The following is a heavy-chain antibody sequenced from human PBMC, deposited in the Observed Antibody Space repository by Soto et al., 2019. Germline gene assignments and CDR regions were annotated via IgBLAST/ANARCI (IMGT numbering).Heavy chain of an antibody. CDR2: IPNNGSP. Sequence: SETLSLTCRVSGGSVRTGSYHWSWIRQPPGKGLEWIGFIPNNGSPDYNPSLNSRVVVSIDRSKNQFSLKVNSVTAADTAVYFCARIGWGGDSWGQGTLVTVSS. J-gene: IGHJ4*02. CDR3: ARIGWGGDS. D-gene: IGHD7-27*01. CDR1: GGSVRTGSYH. V-gene: IGHV4-61*01.